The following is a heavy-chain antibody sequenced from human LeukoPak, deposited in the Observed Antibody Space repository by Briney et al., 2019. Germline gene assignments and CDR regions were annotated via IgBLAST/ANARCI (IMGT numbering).Heavy chain of an antibody. CDR3: ATDGSTSLADFYYYGMDV. Sequence: GRSLRLSCAASEFTFRNYGLNWVRQAPGKGLEWVSSISPSSTYRYYPDSVKSRFTISRHNAKNSVYLQMNSLRAEDTAIYYCATDGSTSLADFYYYGMDVRGQGTTVTVSS. D-gene: IGHD2-2*01. CDR2: ISPSSTYR. V-gene: IGHV3-21*01. CDR1: EFTFRNYG. J-gene: IGHJ6*02.